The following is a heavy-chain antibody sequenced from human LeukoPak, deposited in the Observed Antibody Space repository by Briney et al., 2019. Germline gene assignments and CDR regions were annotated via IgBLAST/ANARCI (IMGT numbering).Heavy chain of an antibody. CDR2: ISPYNGNT. J-gene: IGHJ4*02. D-gene: IGHD3-22*01. CDR1: GYTFNTYG. CDR3: ARGPHERSGYPDD. V-gene: IGHV1-18*01. Sequence: ASVKVSCKPYGYTFNTYGITWVRQAPGQGLEWMGWISPYNGNTNYAQKFQGRVTLTTDTSTSTAYMELRSLRSDDTAVYYCARGPHERSGYPDDWGQGTLVTVSS.